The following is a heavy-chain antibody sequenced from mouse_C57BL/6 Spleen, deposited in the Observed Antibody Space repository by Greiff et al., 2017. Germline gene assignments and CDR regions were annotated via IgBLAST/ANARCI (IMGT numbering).Heavy chain of an antibody. Sequence: QVQLQQSGAELVRPGTSVKVSCKASGYAFTNYLIEWVKQRPGQGLEWIGVINPGSGGTNYNEKFKGKATLTADKSSSTANMQLSSLTSEDSAVYFCARGYGSSHQAWFAYWGQGTLVTVSA. J-gene: IGHJ3*01. CDR1: GYAFTNYL. V-gene: IGHV1-54*01. CDR2: INPGSGGT. CDR3: ARGYGSSHQAWFAY. D-gene: IGHD1-1*01.